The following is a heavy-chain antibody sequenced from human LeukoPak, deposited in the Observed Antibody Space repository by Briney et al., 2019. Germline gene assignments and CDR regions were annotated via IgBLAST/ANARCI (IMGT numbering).Heavy chain of an antibody. CDR3: ARDFFPAQGGRNWFDCLDP. CDR1: GYTFTNYR. J-gene: IGHJ5*02. V-gene: IGHV1-18*01. CDR2: SYTGDAGT. D-gene: IGHD3-9*01. Sequence: AAVTVSFKSSGYTFTNYRCSWLRQAPGQGLEWMGCSYTGDAGTNYAQRFQGRVALTRDTSASTAYMEVRSLRSDDTAMYYCARDFFPAQGGRNWFDCLDPWGQGTLVTVSS.